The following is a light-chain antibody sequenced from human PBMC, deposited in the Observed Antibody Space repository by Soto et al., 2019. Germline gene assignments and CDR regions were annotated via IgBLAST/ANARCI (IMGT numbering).Light chain of an antibody. J-gene: IGKJ5*01. CDR1: QGISTS. V-gene: IGKV1-9*01. CDR2: AAS. CDR3: QQLFDSPIT. Sequence: ILMTQSPFSLSASTGDRVTITCRASQGISTSLAWYQVKPGKAPRLLICAASTLESGVPPTFSATVSGTAFSPTITSLQPEDFATYYCQQLFDSPITFGQGTLLEI.